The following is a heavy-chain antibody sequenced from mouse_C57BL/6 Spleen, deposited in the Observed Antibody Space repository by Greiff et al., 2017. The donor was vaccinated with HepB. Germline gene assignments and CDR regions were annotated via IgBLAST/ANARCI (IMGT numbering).Heavy chain of an antibody. CDR2: INPNNGGT. Sequence: EVQLQQSGPELVKPGASVKISCKASGYTFTDYYMNWVKQSHGKSLEWIGDINPNNGGTSYNQKFKGKATLTVDKSSSTAYMELRSLTSEDSAVYYCASGQTNFRDYWGQGTTLTVSS. CDR1: GYTFTDYY. V-gene: IGHV1-26*01. CDR3: ASGQTNFRDY. J-gene: IGHJ2*01. D-gene: IGHD1-3*01.